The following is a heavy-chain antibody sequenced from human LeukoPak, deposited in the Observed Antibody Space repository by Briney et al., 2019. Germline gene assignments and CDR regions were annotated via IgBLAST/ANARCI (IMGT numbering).Heavy chain of an antibody. J-gene: IGHJ4*02. CDR1: GGSISSSSYY. D-gene: IGHD3-9*01. CDR3: ARFDILTGYYSHFDY. Sequence: SETLSLTCTVSGGSISSSSYYWGWIRQPPGKGLEWIGSIYYSGSTYYKPSLKSRVTISVDTSKNQFSLKLSSVTAADTAVYYCARFDILTGYYSHFDYWGQGTLVTVSS. V-gene: IGHV4-39*01. CDR2: IYYSGST.